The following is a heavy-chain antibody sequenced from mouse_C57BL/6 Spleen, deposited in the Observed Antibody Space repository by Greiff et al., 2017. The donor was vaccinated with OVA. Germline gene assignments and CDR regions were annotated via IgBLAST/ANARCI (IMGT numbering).Heavy chain of an antibody. V-gene: IGHV1-80*01. Sequence: VKLQESGAELVKPGASVKISCKASGYAFSSYWMNWVKQRPGKGLEWIGQIYPGDGDTNYNGKFKGKATLTADKSSSTAYMQLSSLTSEDSAVYFCARAANWDYAMDYWGQGTSVTVSS. CDR2: IYPGDGDT. CDR3: ARAANWDYAMDY. J-gene: IGHJ4*01. D-gene: IGHD4-1*01. CDR1: GYAFSSYW.